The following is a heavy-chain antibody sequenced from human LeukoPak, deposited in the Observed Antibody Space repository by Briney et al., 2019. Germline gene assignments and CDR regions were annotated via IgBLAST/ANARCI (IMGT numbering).Heavy chain of an antibody. CDR2: ISPENSET. CDR3: VKRRNNVYETSPWDPDY. CDR1: GNSFTNNW. D-gene: IGHD2-2*01. J-gene: IGHJ4*02. Sequence: GESLKISCKGSGNSFTNNWIAWVRQMPGKGLEWMGIISPENSETHYSPAFQGQVTISVDRSIATAYLQWNSLKASDTAMYYCVKRRNNVYETSPWDPDYWGQGTLVTVSS. V-gene: IGHV5-51*01.